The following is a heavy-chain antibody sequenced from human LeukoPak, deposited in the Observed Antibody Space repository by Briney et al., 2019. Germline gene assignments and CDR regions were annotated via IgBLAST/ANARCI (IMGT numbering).Heavy chain of an antibody. J-gene: IGHJ6*02. D-gene: IGHD4-17*01. CDR1: GYTFSSYD. V-gene: IGHV1-8*01. Sequence: ASVRVSCKASGYTFSSYDINWVRQATGQGLEWMGWMNPSSGNTGYAQKFQDRVTMTSNTPMNTAYMELSSLRSEDTAVYYCARMGRWTYYYYYYGMDVWGQGTTVTVSS. CDR2: MNPSSGNT. CDR3: ARMGRWTYYYYYYGMDV.